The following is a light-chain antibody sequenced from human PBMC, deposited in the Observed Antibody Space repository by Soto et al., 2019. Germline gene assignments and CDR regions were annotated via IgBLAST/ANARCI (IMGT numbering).Light chain of an antibody. CDR3: QQYSSYWT. Sequence: DIQRARAPSTRSASVGERVTMGCRASQSISNWLAWYQQKPGKAPKLLIYKASNLESGVPSRFSGSGSGTEFTLTISSLQPDDFATYYCQQYSSYWTFGQGTKVDIK. V-gene: IGKV1-5*03. J-gene: IGKJ1*01. CDR2: KAS. CDR1: QSISNW.